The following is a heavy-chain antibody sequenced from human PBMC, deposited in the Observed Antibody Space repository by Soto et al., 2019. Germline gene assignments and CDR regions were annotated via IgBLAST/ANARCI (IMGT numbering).Heavy chain of an antibody. CDR3: AKDGNPEEQQLYAFDI. V-gene: IGHV3-30*18. J-gene: IGHJ3*02. Sequence: QVQLVESGGGVVQPGRSLRLSCAASGFTFSSYGMHWVRQAPGKGLEWVAVISYDGSNKYYADSVKGRFTISRDNSKNTLYLQMNSLRAEDTAVYYCAKDGNPEEQQLYAFDIWGQGTMVTVSS. D-gene: IGHD6-13*01. CDR1: GFTFSSYG. CDR2: ISYDGSNK.